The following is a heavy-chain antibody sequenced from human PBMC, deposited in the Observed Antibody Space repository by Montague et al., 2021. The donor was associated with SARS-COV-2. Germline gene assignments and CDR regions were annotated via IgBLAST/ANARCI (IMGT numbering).Heavy chain of an antibody. CDR2: IYYSGST. V-gene: IGHV4-39*07. CDR3: ASGSRNAVAGTDFDY. CDR1: GGSISTSPYF. J-gene: IGHJ4*02. Sequence: SETLSLTCTVSGGSISTSPYFWGWIRQPPGQGLEWIGSIYYSGSTYYNPSLKSRVAISIDTSENHFSLKLSSVTAADTAVYYCASGSRNAVAGTDFDYWGQGTLVTVSS. D-gene: IGHD6-19*01.